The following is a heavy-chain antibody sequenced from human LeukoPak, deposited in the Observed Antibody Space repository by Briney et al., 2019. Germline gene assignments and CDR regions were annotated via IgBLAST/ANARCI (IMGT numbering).Heavy chain of an antibody. CDR1: GFTFSSYW. CDR3: ARDSMVRGVIRQYYYGMVV. J-gene: IGHJ6*04. Sequence: PGGSLRLSCAASGFTFSSYWMHWVRQAPGKGLVWVSRINSDGSSTSYADSVKGRFTISRDNAKNTLYLQMNSLRAEDTAVYYCARDSMVRGVIRQYYYGMVVWGKGTTVTVSS. V-gene: IGHV3-74*01. D-gene: IGHD3-10*01. CDR2: INSDGSST.